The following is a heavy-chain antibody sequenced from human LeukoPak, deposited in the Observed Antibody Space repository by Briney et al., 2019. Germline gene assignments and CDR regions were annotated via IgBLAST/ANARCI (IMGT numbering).Heavy chain of an antibody. CDR2: IYYSGST. J-gene: IGHJ3*02. V-gene: IGHV4-59*08. Sequence: SETLSLTCTVSGGSISSYYWSWIRQPPGKGLEWIGYIYYSGSTNYNPSLKSRVTISVDTSKNQFSLKLSSVTAADTAVYYCARHLTLCGSRAFDIWGQGTMVTVSS. CDR1: GGSISSYY. D-gene: IGHD3-10*02. CDR3: ARHLTLCGSRAFDI.